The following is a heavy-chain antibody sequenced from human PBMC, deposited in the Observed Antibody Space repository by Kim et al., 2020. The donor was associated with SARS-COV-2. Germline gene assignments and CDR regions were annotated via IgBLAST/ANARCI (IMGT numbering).Heavy chain of an antibody. CDR3: ARENGDYVYGDYFDY. Sequence: VSVKSRTTIHPDTSKNQFSLQLNSVTPEDTAVYYCARENGDYVYGDYFDYWGQGTLVTVSS. J-gene: IGHJ4*02. V-gene: IGHV6-1*01. D-gene: IGHD4-17*01.